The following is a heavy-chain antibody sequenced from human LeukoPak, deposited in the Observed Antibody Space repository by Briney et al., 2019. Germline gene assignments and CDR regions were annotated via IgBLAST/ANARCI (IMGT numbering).Heavy chain of an antibody. Sequence: PGGSLRLSCAASGFTFSSYEMQWVRQAPGKGLQWVSYISGSGTITYYADSVKGRFTISRDNAKNSLYLQMSSPRAEDTAVYYCARGGLYSSTLGYWGQGTLVTVSS. CDR1: GFTFSSYE. CDR3: ARGGLYSSTLGY. J-gene: IGHJ4*02. D-gene: IGHD6-19*01. V-gene: IGHV3-48*03. CDR2: ISGSGTIT.